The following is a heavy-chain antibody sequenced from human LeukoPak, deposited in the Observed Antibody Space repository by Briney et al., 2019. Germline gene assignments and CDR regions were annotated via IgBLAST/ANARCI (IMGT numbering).Heavy chain of an antibody. D-gene: IGHD2-15*01. J-gene: IGHJ5*02. Sequence: SVKVSCKASGGTFSSYTISWVRQAPGQGLEWMGGIIPIFGTASYAQNFQGRVTITADESTSTAYMEMSRLRSDDTAVYYCAREEIAEAIGGPESWFDPWGQGTLVTVSS. CDR1: GGTFSSYT. CDR3: AREEIAEAIGGPESWFDP. CDR2: IIPIFGTA. V-gene: IGHV1-69*13.